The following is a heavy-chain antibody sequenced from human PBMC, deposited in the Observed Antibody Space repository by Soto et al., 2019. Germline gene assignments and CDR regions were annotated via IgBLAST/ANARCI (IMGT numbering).Heavy chain of an antibody. CDR2: IKSSDGTI. CDR3: VRDWTYALDY. D-gene: IGHD3-3*01. J-gene: IGHJ4*02. Sequence: EVQLVESGGGLVQPGGSLRLSCVASGFTFSSYSMNWVRQAPGKGLEWISYIKSSDGTISYADSVKGRFTVSRDDDNNSLYLQMSSLRAGDTAIYFCVRDWTYALDYWGQGTLVTVSS. V-gene: IGHV3-48*01. CDR1: GFTFSSYS.